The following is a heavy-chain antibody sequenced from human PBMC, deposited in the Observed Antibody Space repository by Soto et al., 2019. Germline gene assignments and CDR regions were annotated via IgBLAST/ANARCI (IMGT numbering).Heavy chain of an antibody. D-gene: IGHD3-10*01. V-gene: IGHV1-69*19. CDR2: ISPMFGAA. J-gene: IGHJ4*02. Sequence: QVQLVQSGAEMKKPGSSVKVSCQSSGGTFNTYAMNWVRQAPGQGPEWMGDISPMFGAANYAPKFQGRVTITADESTGTSYMQVISLTSEDTARYFCAREVQVHTPAFVYWGQGTLVTVSS. CDR3: AREVQVHTPAFVY. CDR1: GGTFNTYA.